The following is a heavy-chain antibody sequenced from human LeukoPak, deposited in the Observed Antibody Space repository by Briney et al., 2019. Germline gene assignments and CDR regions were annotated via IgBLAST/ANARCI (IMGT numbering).Heavy chain of an antibody. CDR2: INPNSGGT. J-gene: IGHJ4*02. D-gene: IGHD3-3*01. V-gene: IGHV1-2*02. CDR1: GYTFTGYY. Sequence: GASAKVSCKASGYTFTGYYMHWVRQAPGQGLEWMGWINPNSGGTYYAQKFQGRVTITRDTSASTAYMELSSLRSEDMAVYYCARAKVPSGNFWSGYYEFDYWGQGTLVTVSS. CDR3: ARAKVPSGNFWSGYYEFDY.